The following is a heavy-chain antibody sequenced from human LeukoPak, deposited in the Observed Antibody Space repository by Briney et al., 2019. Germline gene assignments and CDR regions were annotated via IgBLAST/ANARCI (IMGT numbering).Heavy chain of an antibody. V-gene: IGHV1-2*02. CDR2: INPNSGGT. J-gene: IGHJ4*02. CDR1: GYTFTGYY. CDR3: ARVRYSSGCFDY. Sequence: ASVKVSCKASGYTFTGYYMHWVRQAPGQGLEWMGWINPNSGGTNYVQKFQGRVTMTRDTSISTAYMELSRLRSDDTAVYYCARVRYSSGCFDYWGQGTLVTVSS. D-gene: IGHD6-19*01.